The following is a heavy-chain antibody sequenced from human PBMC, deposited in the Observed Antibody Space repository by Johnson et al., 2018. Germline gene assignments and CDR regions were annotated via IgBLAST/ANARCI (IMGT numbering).Heavy chain of an antibody. CDR1: GGTFSTYT. V-gene: IGHV1-69*04. CDR3: ARERPGNLGYGGKVDAFDI. D-gene: IGHD4-23*01. J-gene: IGHJ3*02. Sequence: QVQLVQAGAEVKKPGSSVKVSCKASGGTFSTYTINWVRQAPGQGLEWMGRIIPLLGIANFAQKFQGRVPITADKSTTTAYMELSSLTSKDTAVYYCARERPGNLGYGGKVDAFDIWGQGTMFTVSS. CDR2: IIPLLGIA.